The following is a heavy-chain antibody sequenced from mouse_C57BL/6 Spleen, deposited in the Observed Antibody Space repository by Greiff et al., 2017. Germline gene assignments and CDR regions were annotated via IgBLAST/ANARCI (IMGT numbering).Heavy chain of an antibody. CDR2: LYPGDGDT. J-gene: IGHJ1*03. CDR3: ARTGSSPSDV. D-gene: IGHD1-1*01. CDR1: GYAFTSYC. V-gene: IGHV1-80*01. Sequence: QVQLQQSGAELVKPGASVKISCKASGYAFTSYCINWVKQRPGKGLEWIGNLYPGDGDTNYNGKFKGKATLTADKSSSTAYMQLSSLTADDSAVYFCARTGSSPSDVWGTGTTVTVSS.